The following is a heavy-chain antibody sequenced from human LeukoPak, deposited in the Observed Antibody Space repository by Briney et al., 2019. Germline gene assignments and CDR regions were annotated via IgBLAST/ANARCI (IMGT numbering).Heavy chain of an antibody. J-gene: IGHJ4*02. Sequence: SQTLSLTCTVSGGSISSGGYYWSWIRQHPGKGLEWIGYIHYSGSTYYNPSLKSRVTISVDTSKNQFSLKLSSVTAADTAVYYCARDVLVGGADYWGQGTLVTVSS. D-gene: IGHD3-10*01. CDR1: GGSISSGGYY. CDR3: ARDVLVGGADY. CDR2: IHYSGST. V-gene: IGHV4-31*03.